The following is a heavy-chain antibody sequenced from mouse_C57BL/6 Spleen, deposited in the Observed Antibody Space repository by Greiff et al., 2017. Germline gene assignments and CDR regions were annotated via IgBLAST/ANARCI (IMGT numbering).Heavy chain of an antibody. CDR3: ARREGTAHFDD. D-gene: IGHD1-2*01. J-gene: IGHJ2*01. CDR2: ISGGGGNT. CDR1: GFTFSRYT. V-gene: IGHV5-9*01. Sequence: EVMLVESGGGLVKPGGSLKLSCAASGFTFSRYTMSWVRQTPEKRLEWVATISGGGGNTYYPASVKGRFTIARDHAKNTLYLQMSRRRTEDTAVYYCARREGTAHFDDWGQGTTLTVSA.